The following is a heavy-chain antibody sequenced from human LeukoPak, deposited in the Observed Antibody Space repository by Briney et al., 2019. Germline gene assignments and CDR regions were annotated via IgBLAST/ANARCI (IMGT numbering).Heavy chain of an antibody. Sequence: WGSLRLSCAASGFTFSSYGMHWVRQAPGKGLEWVAVISYDGSNKYYADSVKGRFTISRDNSKNTLYLQMNSLRAEDTAVYYCATWYSSGWHDAFDIWGQGTMVTVSS. J-gene: IGHJ3*02. D-gene: IGHD6-19*01. CDR2: ISYDGSNK. CDR3: ATWYSSGWHDAFDI. CDR1: GFTFSSYG. V-gene: IGHV3-30*03.